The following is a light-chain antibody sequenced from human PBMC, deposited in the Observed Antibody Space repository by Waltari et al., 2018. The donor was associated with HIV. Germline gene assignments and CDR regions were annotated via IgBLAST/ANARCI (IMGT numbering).Light chain of an antibody. CDR1: SGSIASNS. J-gene: IGLJ3*02. CDR2: EDN. V-gene: IGLV6-57*01. CDR3: QSYDSSIWV. Sequence: NFMLTQPHSLSESPGKTVTISCTRSSGSIASNSVKWYQQRPGSSPTTVIYEDNQRPSGVPDRFSGSIDSSSNSASLTISGLKTEDEADYYCQSYDSSIWVFGGGTKLTVL.